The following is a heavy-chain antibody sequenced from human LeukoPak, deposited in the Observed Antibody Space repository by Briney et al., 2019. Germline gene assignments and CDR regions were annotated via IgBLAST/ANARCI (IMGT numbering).Heavy chain of an antibody. CDR1: GGSISSYY. CDR3: ARPAYGGGPDVFDI. CDR2: IYITGST. J-gene: IGHJ3*02. D-gene: IGHD4-23*01. V-gene: IGHV4-4*07. Sequence: SETLSLTCTVSGGSISSYYWSWIRQPAGKALEWIGRIYITGSTNYNPSLKSRVTMSVDTSKNQFSLKVTSMTAADTAVYYCARPAYGGGPDVFDIWGQGTMVTVSS.